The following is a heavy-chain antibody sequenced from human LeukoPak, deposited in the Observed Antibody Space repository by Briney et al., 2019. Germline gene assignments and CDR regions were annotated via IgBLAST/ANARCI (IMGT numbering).Heavy chain of an antibody. Sequence: ASVKVSCKASGYSFSSCSISWVRQAPGQGLEWMGWISGYNGNTNYAQKFQGRVTLTTETSTSTAYMELRSLRSDDTAIYYCARGLNWNYDLGWAAPWGQGTLVAVSS. D-gene: IGHD1-7*01. V-gene: IGHV1-18*01. CDR2: ISGYNGNT. J-gene: IGHJ5*02. CDR3: ARGLNWNYDLGWAAP. CDR1: GYSFSSCS.